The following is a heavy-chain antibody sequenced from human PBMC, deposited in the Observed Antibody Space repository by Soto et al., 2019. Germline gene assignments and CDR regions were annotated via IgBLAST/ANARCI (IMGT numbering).Heavy chain of an antibody. CDR2: ISGSGGNT. CDR3: AKGSGYYYDSSGYYRLDY. J-gene: IGHJ4*02. D-gene: IGHD3-22*01. CDR1: GFTFSSYA. V-gene: IGHV3-23*01. Sequence: EVHLLESGGGLVQPGGSLRLSYAASGFTFSSYAMSWVRQAPGKGLEWVSAISGSGGNTFYADSVKGRFTISRDNSKITVDLQMNSLRAEDTAVYYCAKGSGYYYDSSGYYRLDYWGQGTLVTVSS.